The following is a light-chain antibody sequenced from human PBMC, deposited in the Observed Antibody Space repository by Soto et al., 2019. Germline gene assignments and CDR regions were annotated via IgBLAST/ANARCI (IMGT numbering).Light chain of an antibody. CDR2: DVN. CDR1: SSDVGGYKF. Sequence: QSALTQPASVSGSPGQSITIPCTGTSSDVGGYKFVSWYRQYPGKAPKLVISDVNNRPSGVSDRFSGSKSGNTASLTISGLQAEDEADYYCSSYSSSGTYVFGTGTKLTVL. V-gene: IGLV2-14*01. J-gene: IGLJ1*01. CDR3: SSYSSSGTYV.